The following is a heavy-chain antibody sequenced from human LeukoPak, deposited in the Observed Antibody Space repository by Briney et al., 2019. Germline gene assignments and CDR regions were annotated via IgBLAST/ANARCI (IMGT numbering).Heavy chain of an antibody. Sequence: NPSETLSLTCAVYGGSFSGYYWSWIRQPPGKGLEWIGEINHSGSTNYNPSLKSRVTISVDTSKNQFSLKLSSVTAADTAVYYCARVDSSSWSFDYWGQGTLVTVSS. CDR2: INHSGST. D-gene: IGHD6-13*01. CDR3: ARVDSSSWSFDY. V-gene: IGHV4-34*01. J-gene: IGHJ4*02. CDR1: GGSFSGYY.